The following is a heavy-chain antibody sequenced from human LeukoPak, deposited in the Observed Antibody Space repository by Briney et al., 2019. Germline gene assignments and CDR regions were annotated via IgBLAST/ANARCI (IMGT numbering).Heavy chain of an antibody. CDR2: ISSGGSTI. Sequence: PGGSLRLSCAASGFTFSSYEMHWVRQAPGKGLEWGSSISSGGSTIYYADYVKCRFTVSIDNAKNTLYLQLNSLRAEATAVYYCARDSAGGDYCYYYGMDVWGQGTTVTVSS. J-gene: IGHJ6*02. V-gene: IGHV3-48*03. CDR3: ARDSAGGDYCYYYGMDV. D-gene: IGHD4-17*01. CDR1: GFTFSSYE.